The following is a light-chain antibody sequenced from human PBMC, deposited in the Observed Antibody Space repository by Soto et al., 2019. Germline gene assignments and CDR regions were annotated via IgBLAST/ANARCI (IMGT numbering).Light chain of an antibody. CDR3: QQRSNWPT. CDR2: DAS. Sequence: IVLTQSQATLSLSPGERATLSCRASQSVSSYLAWYQQKPGQAPRLLIYDASNRATGIPARLSGRGSGTDFTLTISSLEPEDFAVYDCQQRSNWPTFGQGTRLEI. CDR1: QSVSSY. J-gene: IGKJ5*01. V-gene: IGKV3-11*01.